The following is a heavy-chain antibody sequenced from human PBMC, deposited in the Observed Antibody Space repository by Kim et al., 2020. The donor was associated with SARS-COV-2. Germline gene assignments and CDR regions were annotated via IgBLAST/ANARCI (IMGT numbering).Heavy chain of an antibody. CDR3: ARGSLLGPFGLVTPFYYCY. CDR1: GYTFTSYA. D-gene: IGHD3-3*01. Sequence: ASVKVSCKASGYTFTSYAMHWVRQAPGQGLEWMGWINTNTGNPTSAQDFTGRFIFSLDTSASTAYLQLSSLKAEDTAVYYCARGSLLGPFGLVTPFYYCY. J-gene: IGHJ6*01. V-gene: IGHV7-4-1*02. CDR2: INTNTGNP.